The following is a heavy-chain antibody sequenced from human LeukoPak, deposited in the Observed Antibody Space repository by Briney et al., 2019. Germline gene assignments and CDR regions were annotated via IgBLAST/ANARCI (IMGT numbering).Heavy chain of an antibody. J-gene: IGHJ4*02. CDR3: ARSSMVALDY. CDR1: GNTFTNYY. Sequence: ASVKVSCKASGNTFTNYYIHGVRQVPGQGLEWMGLINPGSGTTTYAQKFQGRVTMTRDTSTSTVYMELSSLRSEDTAVYYCARSSMVALDYWGQGTLVTVSS. V-gene: IGHV1-46*01. CDR2: INPGSGTT. D-gene: IGHD5-12*01.